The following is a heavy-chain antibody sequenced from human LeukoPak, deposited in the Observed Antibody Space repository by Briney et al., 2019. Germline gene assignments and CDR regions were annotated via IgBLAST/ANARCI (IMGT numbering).Heavy chain of an antibody. Sequence: GGSLRLSCAASGFTFSNYAMSWVRQAPGKGLEWVSGIRGSGGSTDYADSVKGRFTISRDNPKNTLYLQMNSLRAEDTAVYYCAKDPHYDSSGYSFDPWGQGTLVTVSS. D-gene: IGHD3-22*01. CDR3: AKDPHYDSSGYSFDP. V-gene: IGHV3-23*01. CDR2: IRGSGGST. J-gene: IGHJ5*02. CDR1: GFTFSNYA.